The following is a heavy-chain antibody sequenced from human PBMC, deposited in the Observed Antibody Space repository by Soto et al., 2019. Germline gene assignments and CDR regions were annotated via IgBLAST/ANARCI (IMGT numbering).Heavy chain of an antibody. CDR2: IYSGGST. D-gene: IGHD1-26*01. V-gene: IGHV3-53*01. Sequence: PGESLKISCAASGFTVSSNYMSWVRQAPGKGLEWVSVIYSGGSTYYADSVKGRFTISRDNSKNTLYLQMNSLRAEDTAVYYCARDRIVGATHIWGQGTMVTVSS. CDR3: ARDRIVGATHI. J-gene: IGHJ3*02. CDR1: GFTVSSNY.